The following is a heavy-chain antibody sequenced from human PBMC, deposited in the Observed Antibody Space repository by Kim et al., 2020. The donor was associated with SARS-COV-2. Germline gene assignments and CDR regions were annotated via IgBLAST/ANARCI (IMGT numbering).Heavy chain of an antibody. J-gene: IGHJ4*02. D-gene: IGHD6-19*01. V-gene: IGHV4-34*01. CDR3: ARSFHSSGWYEEGVLNY. Sequence: SETLSLTCAVYGGSFSGYYWSWIRQPPGKGLEWIGEINHSGSTNYNPSLKSRVTISVDTSKNQFSLKLSSVTAADTAVYYCARSFHSSGWYEEGVLNYWGQGTLVTVSS. CDR2: INHSGST. CDR1: GGSFSGYY.